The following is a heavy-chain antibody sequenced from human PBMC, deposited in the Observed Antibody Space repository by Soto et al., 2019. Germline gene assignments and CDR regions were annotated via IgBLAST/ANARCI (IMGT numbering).Heavy chain of an antibody. D-gene: IGHD5-12*01. Sequence: SVKVSCKASGGTFSSYSISWVRHAPGQGLEWMGGIIPIFGTANYAQKFQGRVTITADESTSTAYMELSSLRSEDTAVYYCARDIRDGYNGFDYWGQGTLVTVSS. CDR1: GGTFSSYS. CDR3: ARDIRDGYNGFDY. CDR2: IIPIFGTA. J-gene: IGHJ4*02. V-gene: IGHV1-69*13.